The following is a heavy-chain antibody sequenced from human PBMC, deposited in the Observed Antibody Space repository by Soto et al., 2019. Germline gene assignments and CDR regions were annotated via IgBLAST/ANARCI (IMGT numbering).Heavy chain of an antibody. J-gene: IGHJ4*02. D-gene: IGHD3-22*01. V-gene: IGHV3-23*01. CDR3: AKDREITMIVVVLKGYFDY. CDR1: GFTFSSYA. CDR2: ISGSGGST. Sequence: PGGSLRLSCAASGFTFSSYAMSWVRQAPGKGLEWVSAISGSGGSTYYADSVKGRFTISRDNSKNTLYLQMNSLRAEDTAVYYCAKDREITMIVVVLKGYFDYWGQGTLVTVSS.